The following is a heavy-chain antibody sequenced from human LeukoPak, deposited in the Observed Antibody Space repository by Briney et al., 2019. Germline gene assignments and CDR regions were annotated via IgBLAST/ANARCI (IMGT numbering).Heavy chain of an antibody. V-gene: IGHV2-5*02. CDR3: AHRQEAYEGAYSSSWYYFDY. CDR2: IYWDDDK. Sequence: SGPTLVKPTQTLTLTCTFSGFSLSTSGVGVGWIRQPPGKALEWLALIYWDDDKRYSPSLKSRLTITKDTSKNQVVLTMTNMDPVDTATYYCAHRQEAYEGAYSSSWYYFDYWGQGTLVIVSS. CDR1: GFSLSTSGVG. J-gene: IGHJ4*02. D-gene: IGHD6-13*01.